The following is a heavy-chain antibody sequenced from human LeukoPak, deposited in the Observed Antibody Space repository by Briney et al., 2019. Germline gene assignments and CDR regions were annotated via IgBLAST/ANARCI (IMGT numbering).Heavy chain of an antibody. CDR1: GYTFTRYF. J-gene: IGHJ4*02. Sequence: ASVNVSCKASGYTFTRYFMHWVGPAAGQGREWMGWINPNSGGTNYGQKFQGRVTMTRDTSISTAYMELSRLRSDDTAVYYCARDTPLFTIFGVVKYYFDYWGQGTLVTVSS. CDR3: ARDTPLFTIFGVVKYYFDY. CDR2: INPNSGGT. D-gene: IGHD3-3*01. V-gene: IGHV1-2*02.